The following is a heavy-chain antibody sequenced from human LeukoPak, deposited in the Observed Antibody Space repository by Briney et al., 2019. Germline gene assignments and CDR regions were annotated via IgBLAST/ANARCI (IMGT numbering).Heavy chain of an antibody. Sequence: GGSLRLSCAASGSTFSSYSMNWVRQAPGKGLEWVSSISSSSSYIYYADSVKGRFTISRDNAKNSLYLQMNSLRAEDTAVYYCARPRYYYGSGSYFSGMDVWGQGTTVTVSS. D-gene: IGHD3-10*01. CDR1: GSTFSSYS. CDR2: ISSSSSYI. V-gene: IGHV3-21*01. CDR3: ARPRYYYGSGSYFSGMDV. J-gene: IGHJ6*02.